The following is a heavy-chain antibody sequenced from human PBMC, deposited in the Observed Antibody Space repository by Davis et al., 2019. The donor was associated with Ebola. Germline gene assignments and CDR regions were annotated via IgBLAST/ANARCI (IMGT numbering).Heavy chain of an antibody. J-gene: IGHJ5*02. V-gene: IGHV3-33*06. D-gene: IGHD6-13*01. CDR3: AKERYSSRSVNWFDP. CDR2: IWYDGSNK. CDR1: GFTFSSYG. Sequence: GESLKISCAASGFTFSSYGMHWVRQAPGKGLEWVAVIWYDGSNKYYADSVKGRFTISRDNSKNTLYLQMNSLRAEDTAVYYWAKERYSSRSVNWFDPWGQGTLVTVSS.